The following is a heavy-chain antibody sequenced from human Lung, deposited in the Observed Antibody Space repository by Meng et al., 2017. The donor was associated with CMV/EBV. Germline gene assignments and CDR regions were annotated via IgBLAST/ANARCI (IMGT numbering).Heavy chain of an antibody. CDR3: ASFPPPGKQWLVTDY. D-gene: IGHD6-19*01. CDR1: GGSISSSNW. CDR2: IYHSGST. Sequence: QVRLEEAGAGLVKPSGTLSLTCAVSGGSISSSNWWSWVRQPPGKGLEWIGEIYHSGSTNYNPSLKSRVTISVDKSKNQFSLKLSSVTAADTAVYYCASFPPPGKQWLVTDYWGQGTLVTVSS. J-gene: IGHJ4*02. V-gene: IGHV4-4*02.